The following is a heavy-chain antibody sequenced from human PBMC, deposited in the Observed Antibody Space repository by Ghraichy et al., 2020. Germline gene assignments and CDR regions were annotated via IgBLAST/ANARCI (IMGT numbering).Heavy chain of an antibody. Sequence: SLNISCAASGFTFSSYAMHWVRQAPGKGLEWVAVISYDGSNKYYADSVKGRFTISRDNSKNTLYLQMNSLRAEDTAVYYCAREGWFGELNLVDYWGQGTLVTVSS. V-gene: IGHV3-30*04. CDR1: GFTFSSYA. D-gene: IGHD3-10*01. CDR3: AREGWFGELNLVDY. J-gene: IGHJ4*02. CDR2: ISYDGSNK.